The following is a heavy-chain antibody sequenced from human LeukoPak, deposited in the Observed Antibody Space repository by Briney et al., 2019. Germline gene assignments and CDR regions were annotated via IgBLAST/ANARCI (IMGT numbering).Heavy chain of an antibody. Sequence: GASVKVSCMASGYTFTGYYMHWVRQAPGQGLEWMGWINPNSGGTNYAQKFQGRVTMTRDTSISTAYMELSRLRSDDTAVYYCARDAIYGSARDNWFDPWGQGTLVTVSS. D-gene: IGHD3-10*01. CDR3: ARDAIYGSARDNWFDP. J-gene: IGHJ5*02. CDR1: GYTFTGYY. V-gene: IGHV1-2*02. CDR2: INPNSGGT.